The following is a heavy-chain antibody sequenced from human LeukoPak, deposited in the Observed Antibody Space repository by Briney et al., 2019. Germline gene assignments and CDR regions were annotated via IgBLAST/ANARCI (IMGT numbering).Heavy chain of an antibody. D-gene: IGHD2-15*01. J-gene: IGHJ3*02. CDR2: ISGSGGGT. V-gene: IGHV3-23*01. CDR3: ATPSPGYCSGGSCYSDDAFDI. Sequence: GGSLRLSCAAPGFTFSSYGMHWVRQAPGKGLEWVSAISGSGGGTYYADSVKGRFTISRDNSKNTLYLQMNSLRAEDTAVYYCATPSPGYCSGGSCYSDDAFDIWGQGTMVTVSS. CDR1: GFTFSSYG.